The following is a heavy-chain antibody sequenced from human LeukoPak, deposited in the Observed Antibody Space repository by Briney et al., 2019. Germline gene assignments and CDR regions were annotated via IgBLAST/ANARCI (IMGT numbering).Heavy chain of an antibody. D-gene: IGHD3-10*01. Sequence: GGSLRLSCAASRFTYSSYSMNWVRQAPGKGLEWVSSISSRSSYIYYADSVKGRFTISRDNAKNSLYLQMNSLRAEDTAVYYCARHRVTMVRGVPYYYYYGMDVWGKGTTVTVSS. CDR1: RFTYSSYS. CDR3: ARHRVTMVRGVPYYYYYGMDV. V-gene: IGHV3-21*01. CDR2: ISSRSSYI. J-gene: IGHJ6*04.